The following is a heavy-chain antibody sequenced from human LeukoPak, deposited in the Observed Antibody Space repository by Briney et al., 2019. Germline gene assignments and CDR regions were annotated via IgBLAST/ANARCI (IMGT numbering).Heavy chain of an antibody. J-gene: IGHJ1*01. CDR2: ISSSGSSI. CDR3: ARPLVGATK. V-gene: IGHV3-48*03. Sequence: GGSLRLSCAASGVTFSSNEMNWVRQAPGKGPEWVSYISSSGSSIYYADSVKGRFTISRDNAKNSLYLQMNSLRPEDTAVYYCARPLVGATKWGQGTLVNVSS. CDR1: GVTFSSNE. D-gene: IGHD1-26*01.